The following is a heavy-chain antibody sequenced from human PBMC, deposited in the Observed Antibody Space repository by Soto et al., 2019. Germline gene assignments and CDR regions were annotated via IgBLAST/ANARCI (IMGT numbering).Heavy chain of an antibody. CDR2: VNPILSLS. D-gene: IGHD3-10*01. Sequence: QVQLAQSGAEVKRPGSSVKVSCKASGDTFSFYSINWVRQAPGLGLEWMGRVNPILSLSNYAQRFQGRVTMTADKSTSTAYMVISSLRSEDTAIYYCATIYGSGYRAFDYWGQGAQVIVSS. CDR3: ATIYGSGYRAFDY. J-gene: IGHJ4*02. CDR1: GDTFSFYS. V-gene: IGHV1-69*02.